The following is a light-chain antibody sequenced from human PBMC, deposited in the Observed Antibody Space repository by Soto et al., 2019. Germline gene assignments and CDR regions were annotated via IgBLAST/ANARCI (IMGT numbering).Light chain of an antibody. V-gene: IGLV2-14*03. CDR1: SGDVGAYNF. J-gene: IGLJ1*01. CDR3: MSFTSSNTYV. Sequence: QSVLTQPASVSGSPGQSITISCTGTSGDVGAYNFVSWYQHYPDKAPKVVIYDVANRPSGVSYRFSASKSGNTASLTISGLQAEDEADYYCMSFTSSNTYVFGTGTKVTVL. CDR2: DVA.